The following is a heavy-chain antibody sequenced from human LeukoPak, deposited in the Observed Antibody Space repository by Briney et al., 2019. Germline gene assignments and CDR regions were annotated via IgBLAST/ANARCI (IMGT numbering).Heavy chain of an antibody. J-gene: IGHJ4*02. D-gene: IGHD5-12*01. CDR1: GLTFGDYA. CDR3: VRYSGDADY. CDR2: IRSKVYGGTT. Sequence: PGGSLRLSCTASGLTFGDYAMSWFRQAPGKGLEWVGFIRSKVYGGTTEYAASVKGRFTISRDDSKSIAYLQMNSLKSEDTAVYYCVRYSGDADYWGQGTLVTVSS. V-gene: IGHV3-49*03.